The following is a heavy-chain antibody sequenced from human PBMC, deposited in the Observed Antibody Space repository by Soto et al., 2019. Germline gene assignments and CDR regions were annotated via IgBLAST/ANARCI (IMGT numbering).Heavy chain of an antibody. CDR2: ISSSTSYI. CDR3: ARDRRDGYNFDY. J-gene: IGHJ4*02. V-gene: IGHV3-21*01. CDR1: GFTFSSYT. D-gene: IGHD5-12*01. Sequence: VQLVESGGGLVKPGGSLRLSCAASGFTFSSYTMNWVRQAPGKGLEWVSSISSSTSYIYYADSLKGRFTISRDNAKNSLYLQMNSLRAEDTVVYYCARDRRDGYNFDYWGQGTLVTVSS.